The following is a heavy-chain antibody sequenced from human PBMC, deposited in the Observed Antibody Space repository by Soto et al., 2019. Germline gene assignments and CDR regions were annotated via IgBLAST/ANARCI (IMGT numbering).Heavy chain of an antibody. CDR3: ARVRYQLPSSVVWFDP. D-gene: IGHD2-2*01. Sequence: KPSETLSLTCAFYCGSFIGYYWSWIRQPPGKGLEWIGEINHSGGTNYNPSLKSRVTISIDTANNHFSLRLSLVTAADTAVYYCARVRYQLPSSVVWFDPWGQGTLVTV. CDR1: CGSFIGYY. CDR2: INHSGGT. V-gene: IGHV4-34*01. J-gene: IGHJ5*02.